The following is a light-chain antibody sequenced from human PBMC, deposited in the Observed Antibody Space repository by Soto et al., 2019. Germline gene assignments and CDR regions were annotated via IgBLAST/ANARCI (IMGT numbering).Light chain of an antibody. Sequence: DIQMTQSPSTLSASVGDRVTITCRASQSISSWLAWYQQKPGTAPKLLIYGSSTLETGVPLRFSGSRSGTEFTLTISSLQPDYSATYDCQEYSSYLYTFGQGTKLEIK. V-gene: IGKV1-5*01. CDR3: QEYSSYLYT. CDR1: QSISSW. J-gene: IGKJ2*01. CDR2: GSS.